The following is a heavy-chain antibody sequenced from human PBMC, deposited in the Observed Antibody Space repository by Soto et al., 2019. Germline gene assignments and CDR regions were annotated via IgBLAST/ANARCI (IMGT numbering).Heavy chain of an antibody. Sequence: QVQLVQSGAEVKKPGASVKVSCKASGYTFTSYDINWVRQATGQGLEWMGWMNPNSGNTGYGQKFQGRVTMTRNTSISTAYMKLSSLRSEETAVYYCAREATYYYGSGSASDAFDNWGQGTMVTVSS. J-gene: IGHJ3*02. V-gene: IGHV1-8*01. CDR3: AREATYYYGSGSASDAFDN. CDR1: GYTFTSYD. CDR2: MNPNSGNT. D-gene: IGHD3-10*01.